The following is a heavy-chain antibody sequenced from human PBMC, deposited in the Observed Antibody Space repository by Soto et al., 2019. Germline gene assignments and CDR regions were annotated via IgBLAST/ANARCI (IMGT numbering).Heavy chain of an antibody. V-gene: IGHV4-61*01. J-gene: IGHJ4*02. CDR1: GGSVSSGSYY. CDR2: IYYSGSS. CDR3: ARANYYDSSGTADY. D-gene: IGHD3-22*01. Sequence: QVQLQESGPGLVKPSETLSLTCTVSGGSVSSGSYYWSWIRQPPGKGLEWIGYIYYSGSSNYNPPLKSRVTISVDTSKNQFSLKLSSVTAADTAVYYCARANYYDSSGTADYWGQGTLVTVSS.